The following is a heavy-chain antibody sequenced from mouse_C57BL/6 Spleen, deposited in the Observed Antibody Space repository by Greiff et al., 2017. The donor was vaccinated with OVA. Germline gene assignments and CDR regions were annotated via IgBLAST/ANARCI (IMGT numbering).Heavy chain of an antibody. D-gene: IGHD1-1*01. J-gene: IGHJ4*01. Sequence: DVMLVESGGGLVQPGGSMKLSCAASGFTFSDAWMDWVRQSPEKGLEWVAEIRNKANNHATYYAESVKGRFTISRDDSKSSVYLQMNSLRAEDTGIYYGTRGDYYGSSYAMDYWGQGTSVTVSS. CDR3: TRGDYYGSSYAMDY. CDR1: GFTFSDAW. V-gene: IGHV6-6*01. CDR2: IRNKANNHAT.